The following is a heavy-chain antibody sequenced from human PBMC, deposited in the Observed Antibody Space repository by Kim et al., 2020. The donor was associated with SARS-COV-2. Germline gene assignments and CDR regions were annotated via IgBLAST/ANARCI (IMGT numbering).Heavy chain of an antibody. CDR3: ARGGSTHWFDP. CDR1: GFTFSSYS. J-gene: IGHJ5*02. V-gene: IGHV3-48*04. Sequence: GGSLRLSCAAFGFTFSSYSMNWVRQAPGKGLEWVSYISRNSRTVYYADSVKGRFTISRDDAKHSLYLQMNRLRADDTAVYYCARGGSTHWFDPWGQGTLVTVSS. D-gene: IGHD3-10*01. CDR2: ISRNSRTV.